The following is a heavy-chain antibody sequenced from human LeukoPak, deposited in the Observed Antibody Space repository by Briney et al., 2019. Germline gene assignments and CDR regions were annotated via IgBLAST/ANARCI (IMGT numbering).Heavy chain of an antibody. CDR3: ARAQWNSSPDH. D-gene: IGHD1/OR15-1a*01. Sequence: PGGSLRLSCAASGFISSSYWMHWVRQPPGKGLVYIACINTDGFSTSYADSVKGRFTISRDNAKNTLYLQMNSLRAEDTAVYYCARAQWNSSPDHWGQGTLVIVSS. J-gene: IGHJ5*02. CDR2: INTDGFST. CDR1: GFISSSYW. V-gene: IGHV3-74*01.